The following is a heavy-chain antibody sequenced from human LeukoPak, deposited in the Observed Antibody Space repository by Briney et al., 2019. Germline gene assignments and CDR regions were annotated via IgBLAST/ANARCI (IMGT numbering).Heavy chain of an antibody. D-gene: IGHD3-10*01. V-gene: IGHV1-69*17. CDR2: IIPIFGIA. J-gene: IGHJ6*02. CDR3: ANSATPNAYYYYGMDV. Sequence: RGASVEVSCKASGGTFSSYAISWVRQAPGQGLEWMGGIIPIFGIANYAQKFQGRVTITADKSTSTAYMGLSSLRSEDTAVYYCANSATPNAYYYYGMDVWGQGTTVTVSS. CDR1: GGTFSSYA.